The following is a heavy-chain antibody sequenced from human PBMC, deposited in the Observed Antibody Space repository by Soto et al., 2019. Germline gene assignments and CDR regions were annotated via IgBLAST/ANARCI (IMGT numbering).Heavy chain of an antibody. Sequence: QVQLVQSGAEVKKPGSSVKVSCKASGGTFSRDAISWVRQAPGQGLEWMGGIIPMFGTAKYVQKFQGRLTITEDESTTTAYMELRILRSDDTAVYSCARGVVVVAASQVCWCDPWGQGTLVTVSS. V-gene: IGHV1-69*01. D-gene: IGHD2-15*01. CDR2: IIPMFGTA. CDR1: GGTFSRDA. J-gene: IGHJ5*02. CDR3: ARGVVVVAASQVCWCDP.